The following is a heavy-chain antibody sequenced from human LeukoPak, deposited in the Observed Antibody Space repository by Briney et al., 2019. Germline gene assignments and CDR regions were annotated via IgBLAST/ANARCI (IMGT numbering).Heavy chain of an antibody. CDR2: FDPEDGET. Sequence: ASVKVSCEVSGYTLTELSMHWVRQAPGKGLEWMGGFDPEDGETIYAQKFQGRVTMTEDTSTDTAYMELSSLRSEDTAVYYCATGSVAAIQFDYWGQGTLVTVSS. CDR3: ATGSVAAIQFDY. CDR1: GYTLTELS. D-gene: IGHD5-12*01. V-gene: IGHV1-24*01. J-gene: IGHJ4*02.